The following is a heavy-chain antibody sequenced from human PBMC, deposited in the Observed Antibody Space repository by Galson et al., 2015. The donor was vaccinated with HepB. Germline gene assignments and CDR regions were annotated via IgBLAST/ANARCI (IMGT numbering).Heavy chain of an antibody. V-gene: IGHV3-30*18. CDR3: AKDDSSGYYLYWYFDL. J-gene: IGHJ2*01. CDR2: ISHDGSNK. D-gene: IGHD3-22*01. CDR1: GFTFSSYG. Sequence: SLRLSCAASGFTFSSYGMHWVRQAPGKGLEWVAVISHDGSNKYYADSVKGRFTISRDNSKNTLYLQMNSLRAEDTAVYYCAKDDSSGYYLYWYFDLWGRGTLVTVSS.